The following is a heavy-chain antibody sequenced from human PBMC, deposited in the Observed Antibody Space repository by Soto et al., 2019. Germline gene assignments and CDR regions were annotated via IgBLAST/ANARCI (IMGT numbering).Heavy chain of an antibody. Sequence: QVQLVQSGAEVKKPGASVKVSCKASGYTFTSYDINWVRQATGQGLEWMGWMNPNSGNTGYAQKFQGRVTMTRNTSISTAYMELSSLRSEDTAVYYCAGGRGGYDFEWYYFDYWGQGTLVTVSS. CDR1: GYTFTSYD. CDR3: AGGRGGYDFEWYYFDY. CDR2: MNPNSGNT. D-gene: IGHD5-12*01. J-gene: IGHJ4*02. V-gene: IGHV1-8*01.